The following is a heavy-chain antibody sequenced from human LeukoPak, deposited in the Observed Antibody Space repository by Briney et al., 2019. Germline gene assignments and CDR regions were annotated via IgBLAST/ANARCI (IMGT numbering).Heavy chain of an antibody. CDR3: ASGPNYYDSSGYYNDY. J-gene: IGHJ4*02. CDR2: INPNSGGT. Sequence: GASVKVSCKASGYTFTGYYMHWVRQAPGQGLEWMGWINPNSGGTNYAQKFQGRVTMTRDTSISTAYMELSRLRSDDTAVYYWASGPNYYDSSGYYNDYWGQGTLVTVSS. CDR1: GYTFTGYY. D-gene: IGHD3-22*01. V-gene: IGHV1-2*02.